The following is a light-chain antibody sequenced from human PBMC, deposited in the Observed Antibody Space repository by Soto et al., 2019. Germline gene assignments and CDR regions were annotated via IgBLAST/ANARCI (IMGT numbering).Light chain of an antibody. CDR3: QHYGTSAL. CDR2: GAS. J-gene: IGKJ3*01. V-gene: IGKV3-20*01. CDR1: QSVSSSY. Sequence: EIVLTQSPGTLSLSPGERATLSCRASQSVSSSYLAWYQQKPGQAPRLLIYGASNRATGIPDRFSVSASGTDFTLTISRLEPEDFAVSYCQHYGTSALFGPGTKVDIK.